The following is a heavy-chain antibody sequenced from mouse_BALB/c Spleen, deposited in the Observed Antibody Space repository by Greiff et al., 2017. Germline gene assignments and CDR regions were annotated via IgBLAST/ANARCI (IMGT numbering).Heavy chain of an antibody. V-gene: IGHV5-6-5*01. Sequence: DVQLVESGGGLVKPGGSLKLSCAASGFTFSSYAMSWVRQTPEKRLEWVASISSGGSTYYPDSVKGRFTISRDNARNILYLQMSSLRSEDTAMYYCARANDGYYTTFAYWGQGTLVTVSA. CDR2: ISSGGST. J-gene: IGHJ3*01. D-gene: IGHD2-3*01. CDR1: GFTFSSYA. CDR3: ARANDGYYTTFAY.